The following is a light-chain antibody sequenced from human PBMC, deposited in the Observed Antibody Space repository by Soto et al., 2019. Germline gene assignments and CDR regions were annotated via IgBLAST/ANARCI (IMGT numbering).Light chain of an antibody. CDR2: GAS. CDR1: QSVSSD. V-gene: IGKV3-15*01. CDR3: QQYNNWPRT. Sequence: EIVMTQSPATLSVSPGERATLSCRASQSVSSDLAWFQQNPGQPPRLLIYGASTRATGIPARFSGSGSGTEFTLTIGSLQSEDFEFEYCQQYNNWPRTFGQGTKLEIK. J-gene: IGKJ2*01.